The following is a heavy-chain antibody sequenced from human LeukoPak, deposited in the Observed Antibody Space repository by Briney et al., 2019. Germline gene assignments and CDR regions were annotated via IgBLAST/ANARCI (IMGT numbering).Heavy chain of an antibody. CDR3: ARVADPLGTPQMGYGWFDP. J-gene: IGHJ5*02. CDR1: GGTFSSYA. CDR2: IIPIFGTA. D-gene: IGHD5-24*01. Sequence: ASVKVSCTASGGTFSSYAISWVRQAPGQGLEWMGGIIPIFGTANYAQKFQGRVTITADESTSTAYMELSSLRSEDTAVYYCARVADPLGTPQMGYGWFDPWGQGTLVTVSS. V-gene: IGHV1-69*13.